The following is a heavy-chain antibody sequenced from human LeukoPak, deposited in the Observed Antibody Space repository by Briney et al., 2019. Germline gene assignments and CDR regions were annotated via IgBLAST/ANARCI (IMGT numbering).Heavy chain of an antibody. D-gene: IGHD3-3*01. CDR2: IHFSGST. J-gene: IGHJ6*03. Sequence: SETLSLTCTVSSDSISDDYWSWIRQPPGKGLEYIGNIHFSGSTNYNPSLKSRVTISVDTSKNHFSLKLTSLTAADTAVYYCAGTRRSGYDATYSYYYMDVWGQGTTVTVSS. CDR3: AGTRRSGYDATYSYYYMDV. V-gene: IGHV4-59*01. CDR1: SDSISDDY.